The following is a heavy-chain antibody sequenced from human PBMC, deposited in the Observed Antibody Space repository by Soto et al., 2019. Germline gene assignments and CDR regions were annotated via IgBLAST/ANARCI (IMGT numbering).Heavy chain of an antibody. CDR1: GGTFSSYA. D-gene: IGHD6-13*01. CDR2: IIPIFGTA. J-gene: IGHJ5*02. V-gene: IGHV1-69*13. Sequence: SVKVSFKASGGTFSSYAISWVRQAPGQGLEWMGGIIPIFGTANYAQKFQGRVTITADESTSTAYMELSSLRSEDTAVYYCANQGSSSWPEEWFDPWGQGTLVTVSS. CDR3: ANQGSSSWPEEWFDP.